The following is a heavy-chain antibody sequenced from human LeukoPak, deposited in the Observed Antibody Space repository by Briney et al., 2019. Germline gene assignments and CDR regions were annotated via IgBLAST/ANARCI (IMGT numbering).Heavy chain of an antibody. CDR2: LNTDGSST. D-gene: IGHD6-6*01. Sequence: VGCLRLSCAASGFTFRTYWMHWVRQAPGKGLVWVSRLNTDGSSTNYADSVKGRFTISRDNSKNTLFLQMNSLRAEDTAVYYCAKDRTWESTSSPTFDYWGQGTLVTVS. J-gene: IGHJ4*02. CDR3: AKDRTWESTSSPTFDY. CDR1: GFTFRTYW. V-gene: IGHV3-74*01.